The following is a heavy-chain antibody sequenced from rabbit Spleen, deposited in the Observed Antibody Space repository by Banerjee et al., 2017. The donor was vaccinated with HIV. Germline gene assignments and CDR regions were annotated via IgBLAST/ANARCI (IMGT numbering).Heavy chain of an antibody. D-gene: IGHD8-1*01. J-gene: IGHJ4*01. CDR1: GFDFGRYY. CDR3: ARDAGSGHYIDGYFDL. CDR2: VYTGSSSNT. Sequence: QEQLVESGGGLVQPGGSLKLSCKASGFDFGRYYMSWVRQAPGKGLEWIACVYTGSSSNTWYATWVNGRFTISRSTSLNTVDLKMTSLTVADTATYFCARDAGSGHYIDGYFDLWDQGTLVTVS. V-gene: IGHV1S43*01.